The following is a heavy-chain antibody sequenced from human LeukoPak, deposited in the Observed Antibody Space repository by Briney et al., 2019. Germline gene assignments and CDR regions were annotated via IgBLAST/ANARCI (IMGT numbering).Heavy chain of an antibody. D-gene: IGHD2-2*01. Sequence: PSETLSLTCAVYGGSFSGYYWSWIRQPPGKGLEWIGEINHSGSTNYNPSLKSRVTISVDTSKNQFSLKLSSVTAADTAVYYCARGVGYCSSTSCYGWFDPWGQGTLVTVSS. J-gene: IGHJ5*02. CDR1: GGSFSGYY. CDR2: INHSGST. CDR3: ARGVGYCSSTSCYGWFDP. V-gene: IGHV4-34*01.